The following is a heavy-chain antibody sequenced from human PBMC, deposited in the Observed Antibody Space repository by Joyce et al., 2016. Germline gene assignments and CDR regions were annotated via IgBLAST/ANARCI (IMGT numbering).Heavy chain of an antibody. V-gene: IGHV6-1*01. CDR3: ARDAGFGLDALDI. Sequence: QVQLQQSGPGLVKPSQILSLTCAISGDFVSSNSAAWNWIRQSPSRGRECVGSTFYRSKWYNDYAVSVRSRISMNPDTSKNLCSLHLNSVTPEDTAVYYCARDAGFGLDALDIWGQGTMVTVSS. CDR2: TFYRSKWYN. J-gene: IGHJ3*02. CDR1: GDFVSSNSAA. D-gene: IGHD3/OR15-3a*01.